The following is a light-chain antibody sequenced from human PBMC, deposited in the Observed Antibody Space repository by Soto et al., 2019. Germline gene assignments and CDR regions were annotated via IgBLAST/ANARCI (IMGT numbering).Light chain of an antibody. Sequence: EMVLTQSPGTLALSPGERDTLSCRASQTVNSNFLAWYLQKPRQAPRLLIYDASSRATGIPDRFSGSGSGTDFTLTISILEPEYFAVYYCQQYGTLPRTFGQGTKLEIK. CDR2: DAS. V-gene: IGKV3-20*01. J-gene: IGKJ2*02. CDR1: QTVNSNF. CDR3: QQYGTLPRT.